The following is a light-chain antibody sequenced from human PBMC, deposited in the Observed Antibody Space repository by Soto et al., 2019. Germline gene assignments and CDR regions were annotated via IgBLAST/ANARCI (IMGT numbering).Light chain of an antibody. CDR1: QSVLFSSNNKNY. V-gene: IGKV4-1*01. Sequence: DIVMTQSPDSLAVSLGERATINCKYSQSVLFSSNNKNYLAWYQQKPGQSPKLIIYWASTRESGVPDRFSGSGSGTDCTLTISSLQAADVAVYYCQQYYSTPWTFGQGTKVDI. CDR2: WAS. J-gene: IGKJ1*01. CDR3: QQYYSTPWT.